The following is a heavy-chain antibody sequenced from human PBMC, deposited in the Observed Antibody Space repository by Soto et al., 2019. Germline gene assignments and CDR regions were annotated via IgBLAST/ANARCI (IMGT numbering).Heavy chain of an antibody. Sequence: SETLSLTCTVSGASIRSTYRSWIRQPAGKGLEWIGRIYNGGIPLIHPSLESRVALSLDTSKNQFSLTLSSVTAADTAIYYCASQDYDKSVYYFDYWGRGTLVTVSS. CDR3: ASQDYDKSVYYFDY. CDR2: IYNGGIP. J-gene: IGHJ4*02. V-gene: IGHV4-4*07. D-gene: IGHD3-22*01. CDR1: GASIRSTY.